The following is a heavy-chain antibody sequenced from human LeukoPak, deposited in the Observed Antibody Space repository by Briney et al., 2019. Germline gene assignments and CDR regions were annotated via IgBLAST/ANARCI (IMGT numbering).Heavy chain of an antibody. J-gene: IGHJ5*02. D-gene: IGHD6-6*01. CDR3: ARDSGVEYSNNQDDRFDP. CDR2: IISILGIA. Sequence: ASAKVSCKASGGTFSSYAISWVRQAPGQGLEWMGRIISILGIANYAQKFQGRVTITADKSTSTAYMQLSSLRSEDTAVYYCARDSGVEYSNNQDDRFDPWGQGTLVTVSS. V-gene: IGHV1-69*04. CDR1: GGTFSSYA.